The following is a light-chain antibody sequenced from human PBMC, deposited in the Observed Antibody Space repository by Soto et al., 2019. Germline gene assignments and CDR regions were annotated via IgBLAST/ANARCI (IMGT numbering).Light chain of an antibody. V-gene: IGKV3-20*01. CDR1: QSVSSSY. CDR2: GAS. J-gene: IGKJ1*01. CDR3: QQYGSSPPT. Sequence: EIVLTHSPGTLSLSPGERATLSCRASQSVSSSYLAWYQQKPGQAPRLLIYGASSRATGIPDRFSGSGSGTDFTLTISRLEPEDFAVYYCQQYGSSPPTFGQGTKVDI.